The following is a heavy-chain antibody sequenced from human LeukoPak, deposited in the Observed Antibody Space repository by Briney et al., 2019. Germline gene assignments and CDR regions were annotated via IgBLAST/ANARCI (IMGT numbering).Heavy chain of an antibody. V-gene: IGHV3-23*01. J-gene: IGHJ4*02. CDR1: GFTFSSYA. CDR2: FSGSGDTI. D-gene: IGHD5-24*01. CDR3: ARRWLQRPYDY. Sequence: PGGSLKLSCVASGFTFSSYAMSWVRQAPGKGLEWVSAFSGSGDTIYYADSVKGRFTISRDNSKNTLYLQMNSLRAEDTAVYYCARRWLQRPYDYWGQGTLVTVSS.